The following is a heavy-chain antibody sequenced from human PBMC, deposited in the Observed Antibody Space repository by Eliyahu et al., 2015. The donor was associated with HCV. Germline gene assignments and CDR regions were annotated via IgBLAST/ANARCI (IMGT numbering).Heavy chain of an antibody. CDR3: VGGLGVTTAGYFAL. CDR1: GASISDYY. Sequence: QVQLQESGPGLVKPSETLSLACTXSGASISDYYWMWIRQPPGKGLEWIGYIYYNGRTNYSPSLESRITISVDTSKKQLSLKLSSVTAADTAVYYCVGGLGVTTAGYFALWGRGTLVTVSS. CDR2: IYYNGRT. J-gene: IGHJ2*01. D-gene: IGHD4-17*01. V-gene: IGHV4-59*01.